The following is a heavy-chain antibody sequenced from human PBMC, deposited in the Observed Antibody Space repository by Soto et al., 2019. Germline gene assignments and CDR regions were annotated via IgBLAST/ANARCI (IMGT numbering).Heavy chain of an antibody. D-gene: IGHD3-10*01. J-gene: IGHJ6*04. CDR2: ISPIGGSI. V-gene: IGHV3-23*01. Sequence: EEEMSQSGGGLVQPGGSLRLSCAASGFIFSSYAMTWVRQAPGKGLEWVSTISPIGGSIWDASSVKGRFTISRDNSKNTLYLQMNSLRAEDTAEYFCAKVHFYGSGRGYMDVWGKGTTVIVAS. CDR1: GFIFSSYA. CDR3: AKVHFYGSGRGYMDV.